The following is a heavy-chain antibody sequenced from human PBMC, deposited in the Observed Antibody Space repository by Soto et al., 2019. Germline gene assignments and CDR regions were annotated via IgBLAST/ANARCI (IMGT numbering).Heavy chain of an antibody. V-gene: IGHV3-11*05. D-gene: IGHD1-26*01. CDR3: ARDGVYSGSYYAIGAFDI. J-gene: IGHJ3*02. CDR1: GFTFSDYY. Sequence: GESLKISCAASGFTFSDYYMSWIRQAPGKGLEWVSYISSSSSYTNYADSVKGRFTISRDNAKNSLYLQMNSLRAEDTAVYYCARDGVYSGSYYAIGAFDIWGQGTMVTVSS. CDR2: ISSSSSYT.